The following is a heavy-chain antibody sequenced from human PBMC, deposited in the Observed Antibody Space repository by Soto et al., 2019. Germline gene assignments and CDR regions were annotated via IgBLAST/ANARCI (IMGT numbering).Heavy chain of an antibody. CDR3: AKDRGLVLSFYFDY. J-gene: IGHJ4*02. CDR2: ISWNSGSI. D-gene: IGHD6-19*01. CDR1: GFTFDDYA. Sequence: EVKLVESVGGLGQPGRSLSLSCAASGFTFDDYAMHWVRQAPGKGLEWASGISWNSGSIGYADSVKGRFTISIDNAKNSLYLQMYSLRAEDTALYYCAKDRGLVLSFYFDYWGQGTLVTVSS. V-gene: IGHV3-9*01.